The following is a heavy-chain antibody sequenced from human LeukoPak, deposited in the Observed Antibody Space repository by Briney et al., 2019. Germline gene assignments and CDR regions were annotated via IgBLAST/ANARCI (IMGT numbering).Heavy chain of an antibody. D-gene: IGHD3-9*01. V-gene: IGHV1-2*02. CDR2: INPNSGGT. CDR3: ATSVNTSRYFDWLLYV. CDR1: GYTFTGYY. Sequence: ASVKVSCKASGYTFTGYYMHWVRQAPGQGLEWMGWINPNSGGTNYAQKFQGRVTMTRDTSISTAYMELSRLRSDDTAVYYCATSVNTSRYFDWLLYVWGQGTLVTVSS. J-gene: IGHJ4*02.